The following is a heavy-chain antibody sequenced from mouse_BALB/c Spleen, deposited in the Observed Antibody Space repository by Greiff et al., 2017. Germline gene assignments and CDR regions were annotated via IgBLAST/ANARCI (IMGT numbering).Heavy chain of an antibody. J-gene: IGHJ2*01. CDR2: ISYSGST. CDR3: ARGSY. Sequence: EVKLMESGPGLVKPSQSLSLTCTVTGYSITSDYAWNWIRQFPGNKLEWMGYISYSGSTSYNPSLKSRISITRDTSKNQFFLQLNSVTTEDTATYYCARGSYWGQGTTLTVSS. V-gene: IGHV3-2*02. CDR1: GYSITSDYA.